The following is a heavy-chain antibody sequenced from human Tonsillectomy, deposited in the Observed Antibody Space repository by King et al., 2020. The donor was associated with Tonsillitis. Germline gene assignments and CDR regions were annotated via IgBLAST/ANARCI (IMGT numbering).Heavy chain of an antibody. Sequence: QLVQSGAEVKKPGSSVKVSCKASGGTFSSYAISWVRQAPGQGLEWMGGIIPIFGTGNYAQKFQGRVTITADESTSTAYMELSSLKSEDTAVYDCARGERYYGSGCYPGCDFGGQGTLVTVP. J-gene: IGHJ1*01. D-gene: IGHD3-10*01. CDR1: GGTFSSYA. V-gene: IGHV1-69*01. CDR2: IIPIFGTG. CDR3: ARGERYYGSGCYPGCDF.